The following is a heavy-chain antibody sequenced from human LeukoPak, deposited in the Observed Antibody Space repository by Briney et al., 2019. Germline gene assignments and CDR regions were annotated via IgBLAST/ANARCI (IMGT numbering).Heavy chain of an antibody. CDR3: AREEMTTVSVSYYFFALDV. V-gene: IGHV3-66*02. CDR1: GFTVSSNY. CDR2: MYSGGIT. D-gene: IGHD4-11*01. Sequence: GGSLRLSCEASGFTVSSNYMTWVRQAPGKGLEWLSVMYSGGITYHADSVKGRFTISRDNSKNTLYLQMNSLRPDDTAVYYCAREEMTTVSVSYYFFALDVWGQGATVTVSS. J-gene: IGHJ6*02.